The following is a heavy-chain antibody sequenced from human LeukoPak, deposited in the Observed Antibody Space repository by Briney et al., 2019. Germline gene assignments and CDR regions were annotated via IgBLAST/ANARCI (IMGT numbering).Heavy chain of an antibody. Sequence: SETLSLTCAVYGGSFSGYYWSWIRQPPGKGLEWIGEINHSGSTNYNPSLKSRVTISVDTSKNQFSLKLSSVTAADTAVYYCARGVDDSSGYVFDYWGQGTLVTVSS. V-gene: IGHV4-34*01. D-gene: IGHD3-22*01. J-gene: IGHJ4*02. CDR3: ARGVDDSSGYVFDY. CDR1: GGSFSGYY. CDR2: INHSGST.